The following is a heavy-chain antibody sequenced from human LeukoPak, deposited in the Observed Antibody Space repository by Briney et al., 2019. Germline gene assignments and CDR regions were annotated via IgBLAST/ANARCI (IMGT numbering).Heavy chain of an antibody. V-gene: IGHV1-24*01. CDR1: GYTLTELS. CDR3: ATDPLAAAALFAFDY. CDR2: FYPEDGET. J-gene: IGHJ4*02. Sequence: ASVTVSCKVSGYTLTELSMHWVRQAPGKGLEWMGGFYPEDGETIYAQKFQGRVTMTEDTSTDTAYMELSSLRSEDTAVYYCATDPLAAAALFAFDYWGQGTLVTVSS. D-gene: IGHD6-13*01.